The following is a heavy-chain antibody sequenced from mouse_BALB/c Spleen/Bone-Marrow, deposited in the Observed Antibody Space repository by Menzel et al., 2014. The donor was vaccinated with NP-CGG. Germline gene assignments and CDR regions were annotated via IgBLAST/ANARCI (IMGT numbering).Heavy chain of an antibody. CDR3: ARGDFDYDFTMDY. J-gene: IGHJ4*01. D-gene: IGHD2-4*01. Sequence: VQLQQSGAELVRPGSQVKISCKASGYVFXSYWMNWVKQRPGQGLEWIGQIFPGDGDTNYNGQFKGKATLTADRSSSTAFMQLSSLTSEDSAVYFCARGDFDYDFTMDYWGQGTSVTVSS. CDR1: GYVFXSYW. V-gene: IGHV1-80*01. CDR2: IFPGDGDT.